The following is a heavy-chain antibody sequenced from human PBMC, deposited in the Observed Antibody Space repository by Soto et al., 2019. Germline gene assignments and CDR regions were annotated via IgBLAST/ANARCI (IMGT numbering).Heavy chain of an antibody. CDR1: GYTFTGYY. J-gene: IGHJ6*02. CDR2: INPNSGGT. CDR3: ARSRGIAARLGYYCGMDV. V-gene: IGHV1-2*04. Sequence: ASVKVSCKASGYTFTGYYMHWVRQAPGQGLEWMGWINPNSGGTNYAQKFQGWVTMTRDTSISTAYMELSRLRSDDTAVYYCARSRGIAARLGYYCGMDVWGQGTTVTVSS. D-gene: IGHD6-6*01.